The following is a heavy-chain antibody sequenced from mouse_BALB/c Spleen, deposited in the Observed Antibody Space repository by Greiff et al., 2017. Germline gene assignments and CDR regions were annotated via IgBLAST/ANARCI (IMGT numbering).Heavy chain of an antibody. J-gene: IGHJ3*01. V-gene: IGHV5-9-4*01. Sequence: EVQRVESGGGLVKPGGSLKLSCAASGFTFSSYAMSWVRQSPEKRLEWVAEISSGGSYTYYPDTVTGRFTISRDNAKNTLYLEMSSLRSEDTAMYYCAREGSCRGFAYWGQGTLVTVSA. CDR1: GFTFSSYA. D-gene: IGHD3-3*01. CDR2: ISSGGSYT. CDR3: AREGSCRGFAY.